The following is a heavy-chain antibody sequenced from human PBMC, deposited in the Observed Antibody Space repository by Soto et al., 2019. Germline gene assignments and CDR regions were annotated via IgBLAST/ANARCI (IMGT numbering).Heavy chain of an antibody. CDR3: ARDLAKGGGSAGFDY. CDR1: GYTFTVYD. CDR2: INPKSGGT. V-gene: IGHV1-2*02. J-gene: IGHJ4*02. D-gene: IGHD1-26*01. Sequence: QVQLVQSGAEVKKPGASVNVSCKASGYTFTVYDMHCVRQAPGQGLEWMGWINPKSGGTMYPQKFQGRVTMTWDTSISTAYMALARLRSDDTAVYYCARDLAKGGGSAGFDYCGQGTLVTVSS.